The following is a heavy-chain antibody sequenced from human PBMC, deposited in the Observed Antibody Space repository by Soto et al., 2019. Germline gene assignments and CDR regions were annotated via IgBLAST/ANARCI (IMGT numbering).Heavy chain of an antibody. Sequence: XGSLILSCAASGITLSSAWMSWVRQAPGKGLEWVARIKSESDGGTTDYTAPVKGRFTISRDDSKNTLYLQMNSLKTEDTAVYYCTTDRRITLAQFDYWGQGTLVTVSS. J-gene: IGHJ4*02. CDR3: TTDRRITLAQFDY. CDR2: IKSESDGGTT. V-gene: IGHV3-15*01. CDR1: GITLSSAW. D-gene: IGHD1-20*01.